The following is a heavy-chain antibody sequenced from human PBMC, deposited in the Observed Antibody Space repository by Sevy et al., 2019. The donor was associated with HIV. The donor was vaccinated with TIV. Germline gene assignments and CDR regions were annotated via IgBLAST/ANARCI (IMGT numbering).Heavy chain of an antibody. D-gene: IGHD6-19*01. CDR3: ARASGGWLQEGNFDY. CDR1: GFTFSSYW. J-gene: IGHJ4*02. CDR2: IKQDGSEK. V-gene: IGHV3-7*01. Sequence: GGSLRLSCAASGFTFSSYWMSWVRQAPGKGLEWVANIKQDGSEKYCVDSVKGRFTISRDNAKNSLYLQMNSLRAEDTAVYYCARASGGWLQEGNFDYWGQGTLVTVSS.